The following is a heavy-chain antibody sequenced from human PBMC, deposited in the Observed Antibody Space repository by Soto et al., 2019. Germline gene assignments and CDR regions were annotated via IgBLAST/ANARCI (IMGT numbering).Heavy chain of an antibody. V-gene: IGHV1-69*13. J-gene: IGHJ3*02. CDR2: IIPIFGTA. D-gene: IGHD3-3*01. CDR1: GGTFSSYA. CDR3: ARDSVTHYDFWSGYPPENAFDI. Sequence: SVKVSCKASGGTFSSYAISWVRQAPGQGLEWMGRIIPIFGTANYAQKFQGRVTITADESTSTAYMELSSLRSEDTAVYYCARDSVTHYDFWSGYPPENAFDIWGQGTMVTVSS.